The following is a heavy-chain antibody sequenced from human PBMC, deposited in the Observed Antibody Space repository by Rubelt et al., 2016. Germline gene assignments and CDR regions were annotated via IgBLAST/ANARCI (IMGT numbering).Heavy chain of an antibody. CDR2: INHSGST. D-gene: IGHD2-2*01. Sequence: QVQLQQWGAGLLKPSETLSLTCAVYGGSFSGYYWSWIRQPPGKGLEWIGEINHSGSTNYNPSLKSRVTISVDTSKNQFSLKLSSVTAADTAVYYCARHLAGTSFYAFDIWGQGTMVTVSS. V-gene: IGHV4-34*01. J-gene: IGHJ3*02. CDR3: ARHLAGTSFYAFDI. CDR1: GGSFSGYY.